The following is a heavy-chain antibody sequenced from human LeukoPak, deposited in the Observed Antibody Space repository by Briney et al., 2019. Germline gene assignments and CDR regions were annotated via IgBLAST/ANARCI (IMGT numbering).Heavy chain of an antibody. D-gene: IGHD2-15*01. CDR3: ARGEGTRWYSWFDP. Sequence: PSETLSLTCTVSGGSISSSGYYWVWIRQPPGKGLEWIGSMSYSGSTYSNPSLKSRVTISVDTSKKQFSLKLTSVTAADTAVYYCARGEGTRWYSWFDPWGQGTLVTVSS. CDR1: GGSISSSGYY. V-gene: IGHV4-39*01. CDR2: MSYSGST. J-gene: IGHJ5*02.